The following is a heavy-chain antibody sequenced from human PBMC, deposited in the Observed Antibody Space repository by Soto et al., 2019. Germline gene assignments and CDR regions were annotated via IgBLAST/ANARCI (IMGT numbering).Heavy chain of an antibody. V-gene: IGHV4-39*01. J-gene: IGHJ4*02. CDR1: GNSIRSNIYY. CDR3: ASQRPYCSGGYCSSMTPSFDN. CDR2: FNYSGSS. D-gene: IGHD2-15*01. Sequence: QLQLRESGPGLVKPSETLSLTCTVSGNSIRSNIYYWGWIRQPPGKGLAWIGSFNYSGSSYSNPSLKSRVAISAYKSKNRFSLKLTSVTAADTGVYYCASQRPYCSGGYCSSMTPSFDNWGQGTLVTVSS.